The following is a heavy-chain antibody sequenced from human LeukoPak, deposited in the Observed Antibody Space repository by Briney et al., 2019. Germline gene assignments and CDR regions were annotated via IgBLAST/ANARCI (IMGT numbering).Heavy chain of an antibody. J-gene: IGHJ4*02. CDR3: AKETGRWELE. CDR1: GFTFSDYA. CDR2: ISGSGNYI. Sequence: GGSLRLSCAASGFTFSDYAMTWVRQAPGKGLEWVSSISGSGNYIYYADSVKGRFTISRDNSKNSLYLQLNSLRAEDTAVYYCAKETGRWELEWGQGTLVTVSS. V-gene: IGHV3-21*01. D-gene: IGHD1-26*01.